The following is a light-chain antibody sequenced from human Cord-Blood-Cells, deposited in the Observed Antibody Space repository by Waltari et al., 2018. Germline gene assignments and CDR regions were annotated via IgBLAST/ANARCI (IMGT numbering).Light chain of an antibody. J-gene: IGLJ2*01. CDR2: EVS. V-gene: IGLV2-23*02. Sequence: QSALTPPASVSGSPGQSITISCTGTSSAVGIYNLVSWYQQHPGKAPKLMIYEVSKRPSGVSNRFSGSKSGNTASLTISGLQAEDEADYYCCSYAGSSTLVFGGGTKLTVL. CDR1: SSAVGIYNL. CDR3: CSYAGSSTLV.